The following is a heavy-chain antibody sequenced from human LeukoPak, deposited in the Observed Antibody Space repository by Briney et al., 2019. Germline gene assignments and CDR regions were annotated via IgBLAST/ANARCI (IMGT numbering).Heavy chain of an antibody. Sequence: SETLSLTCTVSGGSISSYYWSWIRQPAGKGLEWIGRIYTSGSTNYNPSLKSRVTMSVDTSKNQFSLKLSSVTAADTAVYYCARMRYYYGSGSSFDYWGQGTLVTVSS. J-gene: IGHJ4*02. V-gene: IGHV4-4*07. CDR1: GGSISSYY. CDR3: ARMRYYYGSGSSFDY. CDR2: IYTSGST. D-gene: IGHD3-10*01.